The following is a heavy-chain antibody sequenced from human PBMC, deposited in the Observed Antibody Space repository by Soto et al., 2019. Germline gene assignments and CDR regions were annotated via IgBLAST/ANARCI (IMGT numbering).Heavy chain of an antibody. V-gene: IGHV4-34*01. Sequence: SETLSLTCAVYGGSFSGYYWSWIRQPPGKGLEWIGEINHSGSTNYNPSLKSRVTISVDTSKNQFSLKLSSVTAADTAVYYCASLVVVTSSGPDWFDPWGQGTLVTVSS. CDR3: ASLVVVTSSGPDWFDP. D-gene: IGHD2-21*02. CDR2: INHSGST. J-gene: IGHJ5*02. CDR1: GGSFSGYY.